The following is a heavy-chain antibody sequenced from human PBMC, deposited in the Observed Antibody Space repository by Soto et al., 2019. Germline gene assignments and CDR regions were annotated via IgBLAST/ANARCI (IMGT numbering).Heavy chain of an antibody. CDR3: ANIRNVVYAHNAY. J-gene: IGHJ4*02. V-gene: IGHV3-30*18. D-gene: IGHD2-8*02. CDR2: ISYDGSNK. CDR1: GLTFGSYG. Sequence: PGGSLRLSCAASGLTFGSYGMHWVRQAPGKGLEWVAVISYDGSNKYYADSVRGRFAISRDNSNNMLYLQMNSLRAEDTAVYYCANIRNVVYAHNAYWGQGTLVTVSS.